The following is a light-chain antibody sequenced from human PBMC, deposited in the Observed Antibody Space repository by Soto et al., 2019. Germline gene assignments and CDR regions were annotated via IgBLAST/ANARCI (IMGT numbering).Light chain of an antibody. Sequence: EIVLTQSPATLSMSPGERATLSCRASQSVSTYLAWYQQKPGQAPRLLIFDASNRASGIPSRFRGSGSGTTFTLTISSLEPEHVAIYFCQQHSHWPPLTFGGGTKVEIK. CDR1: QSVSTY. CDR2: DAS. V-gene: IGKV3-11*01. J-gene: IGKJ4*01. CDR3: QQHSHWPPLT.